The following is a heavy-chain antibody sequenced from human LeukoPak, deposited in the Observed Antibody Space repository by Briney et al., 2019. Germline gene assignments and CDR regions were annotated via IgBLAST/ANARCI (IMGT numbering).Heavy chain of an antibody. Sequence: GGSLRLSCAASGFTFSSYSMNWVRQAPGKGLEWVSSISSSSSYIYYADSVKGRFTISRDNAKNSLYLQMNSLRAEDTAVYYCGRGVVAARPYDYWGQGTLVTVSS. J-gene: IGHJ4*02. V-gene: IGHV3-21*01. CDR1: GFTFSSYS. D-gene: IGHD6-6*01. CDR2: ISSSSSYI. CDR3: GRGVVAARPYDY.